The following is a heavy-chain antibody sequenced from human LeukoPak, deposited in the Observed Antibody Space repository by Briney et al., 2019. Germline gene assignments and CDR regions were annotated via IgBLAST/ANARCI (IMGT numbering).Heavy chain of an antibody. CDR3: ARGKYCSSTSCYSMANWFDP. CDR1: GGSISSYY. V-gene: IGHV4-34*01. Sequence: SETLSLTCTVSGGSISSYYWSWIRQPPGKGLEWIGEINHSGSTNYNPSLKSRVTISVDTSKNQFSLKLSSVTAADTAVYYCARGKYCSSTSCYSMANWFDPWGQGTLVTVSS. D-gene: IGHD2-2*01. CDR2: INHSGST. J-gene: IGHJ5*02.